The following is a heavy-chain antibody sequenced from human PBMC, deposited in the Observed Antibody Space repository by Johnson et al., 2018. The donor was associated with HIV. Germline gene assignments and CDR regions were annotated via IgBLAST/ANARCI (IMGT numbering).Heavy chain of an antibody. J-gene: IGHJ3*02. Sequence: VQLVESGGGLVKPGGSLRLSCAVSGFTFSDHYMSWVRQAPGKGLEWVANIKQDGSEKYYVDSVKGRFTISRDNAKNSLYLQMNSLRAEDTALYYCAQDILVGAMGGAFDIWGQGTMVTVSS. CDR2: IKQDGSEK. D-gene: IGHD1-26*01. CDR1: GFTFSDHY. CDR3: AQDILVGAMGGAFDI. V-gene: IGHV3-7*03.